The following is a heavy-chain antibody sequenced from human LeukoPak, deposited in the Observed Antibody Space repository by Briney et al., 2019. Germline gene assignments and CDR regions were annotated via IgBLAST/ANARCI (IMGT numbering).Heavy chain of an antibody. D-gene: IGHD6-19*01. V-gene: IGHV3-30*02. Sequence: PGGSLRLSCAASGFTFSSYGMHWVRQAPGKGLEWVAFIRYDGSNKYYADSVKGRFTISRDNSKNTLYLQMNSLRAEDTAVYYCAKDGLYSSGAFDYWGQGTLVIVSS. J-gene: IGHJ4*02. CDR1: GFTFSSYG. CDR2: IRYDGSNK. CDR3: AKDGLYSSGAFDY.